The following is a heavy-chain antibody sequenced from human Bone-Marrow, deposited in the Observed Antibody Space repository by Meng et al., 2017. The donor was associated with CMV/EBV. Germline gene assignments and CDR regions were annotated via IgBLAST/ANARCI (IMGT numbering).Heavy chain of an antibody. CDR1: GYTFTGYY. Sequence: VQLVPSGAEVQKPGPSVKFSCKASGYTFTGYYMHWVRQAPGQGLEWMGRINPNSGATEYAQNFQGRVTMTRDTSISTAYMELSRLRSDDTAVYYCARDSRHCTSASCYSWYFDLWGRGTLVTVSS. CDR3: ARDSRHCTSASCYSWYFDL. CDR2: INPNSGAT. J-gene: IGHJ2*01. V-gene: IGHV1-2*06. D-gene: IGHD2-2*02.